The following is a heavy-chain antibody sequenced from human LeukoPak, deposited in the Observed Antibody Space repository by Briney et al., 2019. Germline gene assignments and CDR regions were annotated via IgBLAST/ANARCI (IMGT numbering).Heavy chain of an antibody. CDR1: GYTLTELS. V-gene: IGHV1-24*01. D-gene: IGHD6-6*01. CDR2: FDPEDGET. Sequence: ASVKVSCKVSGYTLTELSMHWVRQAPGQGLERMGGFDPEDGETIYAQKFHGRVTMTEDTSTDTAYIELSSLRSEDTAVYYCATAVGIAARPVLTTWFDPWGQGTLVTVSS. CDR3: ATAVGIAARPVLTTWFDP. J-gene: IGHJ5*02.